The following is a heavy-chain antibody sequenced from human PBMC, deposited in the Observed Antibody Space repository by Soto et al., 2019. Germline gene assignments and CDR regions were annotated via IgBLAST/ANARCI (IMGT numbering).Heavy chain of an antibody. CDR1: GYIFTSYW. D-gene: IGHD3-3*01. V-gene: IGHV5-51*01. CDR3: ARLNSYDFWSGYPFAEDYYYGMDV. J-gene: IGHJ6*02. CDR2: IYPGDSDT. Sequence: PGESLKISCNGSGYIFTSYWIGWVRQMPGKGLEWMGIIYPGDSDTRYSPSFQGQVTISADKSISTAYLQWSSLKASDTAMYYCARLNSYDFWSGYPFAEDYYYGMDVWGQGTTVTVSS.